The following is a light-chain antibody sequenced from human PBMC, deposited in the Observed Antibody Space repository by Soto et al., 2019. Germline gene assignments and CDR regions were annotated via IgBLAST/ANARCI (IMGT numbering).Light chain of an antibody. CDR3: QQYGTSRA. CDR2: GAS. Sequence: EIVLTQSPGTLSLSPGEKATLSCRASQSVSSNYLAWYQQKPGQAPRLLIYGASSRATGIPDRFSGSGSGKDFTLTISRLEPEDFAVYYCQQYGTSRAFGQGTKVEIK. CDR1: QSVSSNY. V-gene: IGKV3-20*01. J-gene: IGKJ1*01.